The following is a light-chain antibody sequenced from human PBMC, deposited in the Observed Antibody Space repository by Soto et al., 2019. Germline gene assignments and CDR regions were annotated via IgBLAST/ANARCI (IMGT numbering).Light chain of an antibody. V-gene: IGLV1-44*01. Sequence: QSVLTQPPSASGTPGQRDTISCSGSSSNIGSYTVNWYQQLPGAAPKLLIYINDQRPSGVPDRFSGSKSGTSASLAISGLQSEDEADYYCAAWDDSLTGVVFGGGTKLTVL. CDR3: AAWDDSLTGVV. J-gene: IGLJ2*01. CDR1: SSNIGSYT. CDR2: IND.